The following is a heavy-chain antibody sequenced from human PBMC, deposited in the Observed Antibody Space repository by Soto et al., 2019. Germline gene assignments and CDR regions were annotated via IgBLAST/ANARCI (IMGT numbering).Heavy chain of an antibody. CDR2: ISYAGDYQ. CDR1: GFTFSSYG. CDR3: AKSRGGSSWYEGDS. Sequence: QVQLVESGGGVVQPGRSLRLSCAASGFTFSSYGMHWVRQAPGKGLEWVAVISYAGDYQYNADSVKGRFTISRDNSKNTLYLQMNTLRPEDTAVYFCAKSRGGSSWYEGDSWGQGTLVTVSS. V-gene: IGHV3-30*18. D-gene: IGHD6-13*01. J-gene: IGHJ4*02.